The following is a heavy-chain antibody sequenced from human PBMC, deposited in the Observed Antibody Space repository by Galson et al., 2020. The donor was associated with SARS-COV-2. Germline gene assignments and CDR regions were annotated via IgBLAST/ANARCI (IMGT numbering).Heavy chain of an antibody. D-gene: IGHD3-22*01. J-gene: IGHJ4*02. CDR2: ISYDGSNK. Sequence: GGSLRLSCAASGFTFSSYGMHWVRQAPGKGLEWVAVISYDGSNKYYADSVKGRFTISRDNSKNTLYLQMNSLRAEDTAVYYCAKEGYDSSGYYPAYWGQGTLVTVSS. CDR1: GFTFSSYG. CDR3: AKEGYDSSGYYPAY. V-gene: IGHV3-30*18.